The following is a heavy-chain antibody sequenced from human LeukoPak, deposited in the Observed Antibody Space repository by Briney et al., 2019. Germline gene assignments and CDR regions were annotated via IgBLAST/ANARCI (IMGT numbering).Heavy chain of an antibody. J-gene: IGHJ4*02. D-gene: IGHD2-21*02. CDR2: INHSGYT. CDR3: TRMTAGHDY. Sequence: SETLSLTCAVSGVSFDDYYWSWVRQTPGKGLEWIGEINHSGYTNDSPSLKSRVTLSIDTSRKQFSLNLRSVTVADTGIYYCTRMTAGHDYWGQGALVTVSS. V-gene: IGHV4-34*01. CDR1: GVSFDDYY.